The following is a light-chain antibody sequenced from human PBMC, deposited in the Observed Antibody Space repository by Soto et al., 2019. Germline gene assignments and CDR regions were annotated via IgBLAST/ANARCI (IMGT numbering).Light chain of an antibody. J-gene: IGKJ1*01. Sequence: DIQMTQSPSTLSASVGDRVTITCRASQSISSWLAWYQQTPGKAPKLLLYKASTLKSGVPSRFSGSGSGTEFTLTISSLQPDDFATYYCQQYNSYWTFGQGTKVEIK. CDR1: QSISSW. V-gene: IGKV1-5*03. CDR3: QQYNSYWT. CDR2: KAS.